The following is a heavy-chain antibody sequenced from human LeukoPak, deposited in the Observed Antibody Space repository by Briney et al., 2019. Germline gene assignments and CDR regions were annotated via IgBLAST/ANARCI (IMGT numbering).Heavy chain of an antibody. CDR3: ARSDMVRGVEYFDD. Sequence: ASVKVSCKASGYTFTSYAMHWVRQAPGQRLEWMGWINAGNGNTKYSQEFQGRVTITRDTSASTAYMELSSLRSEDMAVYYCARSDMVRGVEYFDDWGQGTLVTVSS. CDR2: INAGNGNT. D-gene: IGHD3-10*01. J-gene: IGHJ4*02. CDR1: GYTFTSYA. V-gene: IGHV1-3*03.